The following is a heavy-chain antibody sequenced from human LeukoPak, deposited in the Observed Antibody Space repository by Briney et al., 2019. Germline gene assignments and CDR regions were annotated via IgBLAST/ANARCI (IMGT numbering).Heavy chain of an antibody. J-gene: IGHJ4*02. V-gene: IGHV4-34*01. Sequence: SETLSLTCAVYGGSFSGYYWSWIRQPPGKGLEWIGEINHSGSTNYNPSLKSRVTISVDTSKNQFSLKPSSVTAADTAVYYCARAYSGIVVVPAARTRWDYWGQGTLVTVSS. CDR1: GGSFSGYY. CDR3: ARAYSGIVVVPAARTRWDY. CDR2: INHSGST. D-gene: IGHD2-2*01.